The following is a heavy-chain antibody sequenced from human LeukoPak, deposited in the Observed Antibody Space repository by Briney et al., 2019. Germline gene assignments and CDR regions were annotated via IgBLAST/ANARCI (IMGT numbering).Heavy chain of an antibody. V-gene: IGHV5-51*01. D-gene: IGHD3-22*01. CDR1: GYSFTSYW. CDR3: ASYYYDSSGYLNDAFDI. Sequence: GESLKISCKGSGYSFTSYWIGWVRPMPGKGLEWMGIIYPGDSDTRYSPSFQGQVTISADKSISTAYLQWSSLKASDTAMYYCASYYYDSSGYLNDAFDIWGQGTTVTVSS. CDR2: IYPGDSDT. J-gene: IGHJ3*02.